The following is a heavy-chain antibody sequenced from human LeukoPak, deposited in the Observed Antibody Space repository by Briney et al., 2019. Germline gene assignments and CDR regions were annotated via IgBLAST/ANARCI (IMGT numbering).Heavy chain of an antibody. CDR3: ARDINLEGLDAFDI. D-gene: IGHD1-1*01. CDR2: INWNGGST. V-gene: IGHV3-20*01. J-gene: IGHJ3*02. CDR1: GFTFDDYG. Sequence: GGSLRLSCAASGFTFDDYGMSWVRHAPGKGLERVSGINWNGGSTAYADSVKGRFTISRDNAKNSLYLQMNSLRAEDTALYHCARDINLEGLDAFDIWGQGTMVTVSS.